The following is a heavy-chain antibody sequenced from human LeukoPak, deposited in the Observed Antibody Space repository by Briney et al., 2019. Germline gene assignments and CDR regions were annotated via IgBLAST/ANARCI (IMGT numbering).Heavy chain of an antibody. CDR1: GYTFTSYD. D-gene: IGHD3-10*01. Sequence: GASVKVSCKASGYTFTSYDINWVRQATGQGLAWMGWMNPNSGNTGYAQEFQGRVTMTRDTSISTGYMELSSVTSEDTAVYYCARRKPTSGAQYWFDPWGQGTLVTVSS. V-gene: IGHV1-8*01. CDR2: MNPNSGNT. CDR3: ARRKPTSGAQYWFDP. J-gene: IGHJ5*02.